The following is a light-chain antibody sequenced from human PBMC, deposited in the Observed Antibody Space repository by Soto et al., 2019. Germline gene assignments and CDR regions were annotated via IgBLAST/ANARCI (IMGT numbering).Light chain of an antibody. CDR3: QQYLSSVT. CDR2: GAS. J-gene: IGKJ1*01. V-gene: IGKV3-20*01. Sequence: EIVLTQSPGSLSLSPGQRATLSCRASQSVDTTFFAWYQKKPGQAPRLLIYGASKRATDIPDRFSGSGSGKDFTLIISRLEPEDFAVYYCQQYLSSVTFGQGTKVEIK. CDR1: QSVDTTF.